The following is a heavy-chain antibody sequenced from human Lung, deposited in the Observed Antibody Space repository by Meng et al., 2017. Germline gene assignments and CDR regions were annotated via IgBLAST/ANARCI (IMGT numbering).Heavy chain of an antibody. CDR2: IYGDGST. D-gene: IGHD6-13*01. J-gene: IGHJ4*02. CDR3: AGRVMGAAAYDF. V-gene: IGHV3-53*02. Sequence: EVQLVETGGDLIQPGKSLRISCAASGFTVSGNYMTWVRQAPGKGLEWVSLIYGDGSTLYADSVKGRFTISRDNSKNTVYLQMNSLRVEDTAVYHCAGRVMGAAAYDFWGQGTLVTVFS. CDR1: GFTVSGNY.